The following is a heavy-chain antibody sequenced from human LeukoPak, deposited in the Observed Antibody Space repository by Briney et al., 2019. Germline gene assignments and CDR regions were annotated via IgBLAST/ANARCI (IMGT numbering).Heavy chain of an antibody. Sequence: WGSLRLSCAASGFTFSSYGMHWVRQAPGKGLEWVAVISYDGSNKYYADSVKGRFTISRDNSKNTLYLQMNSLRAEDTAVYYCAKATYYYGSGSYYNLDYWGQGTLVTVSS. J-gene: IGHJ4*02. D-gene: IGHD3-10*01. CDR3: AKATYYYGSGSYYNLDY. CDR2: ISYDGSNK. CDR1: GFTFSSYG. V-gene: IGHV3-30*18.